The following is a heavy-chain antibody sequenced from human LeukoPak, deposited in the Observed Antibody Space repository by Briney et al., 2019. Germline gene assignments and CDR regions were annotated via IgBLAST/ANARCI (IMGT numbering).Heavy chain of an antibody. CDR2: ISGSGGST. Sequence: GGSLRLSCAASGFTFSSYAMSWVRQAPGKGLEWVSAISGSGGSTYYADSVKGRFTISRDNSKNTLYLQMNSLRAEDTAVYYCSISRNYYDGRGYYHYFDCWGQGSLVTVSS. CDR1: GFTFSSYA. D-gene: IGHD3-22*01. V-gene: IGHV3-23*01. CDR3: SISRNYYDGRGYYHYFDC. J-gene: IGHJ4*02.